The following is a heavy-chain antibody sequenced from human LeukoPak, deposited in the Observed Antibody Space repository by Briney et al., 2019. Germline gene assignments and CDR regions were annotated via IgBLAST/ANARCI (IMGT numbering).Heavy chain of an antibody. CDR1: GYSISSGYH. V-gene: IGHV4-38-2*02. CDR3: ARLGIAAAGTSSRPYYYYYYYMDV. J-gene: IGHJ6*03. Sequence: SETLSLTCTVSGYSISSGYHWGWIRQPPGKGLEWIGEINHSGSTNYNPSLKSRVTISVDTSKNQFSLKLSSVTAADTAVYYCARLGIAAAGTSSRPYYYYYYYMDVWGKGTTVTISS. CDR2: INHSGST. D-gene: IGHD6-13*01.